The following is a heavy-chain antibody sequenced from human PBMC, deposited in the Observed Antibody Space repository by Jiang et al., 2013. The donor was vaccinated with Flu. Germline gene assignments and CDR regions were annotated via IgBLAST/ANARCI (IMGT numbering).Heavy chain of an antibody. Sequence: CAVYGGSFSGYYWSWIRQPPGKGLEWIGEVNHSGSTNYNPSLKSRFTISVDTSKNHFSLKLSSVTAADTAVYYCATQRKVYLRQLTGEYSSLGVAVDYWGQGTLVTVSS. CDR3: ATQRKVYLRQLTGEYSSLGVAVDY. CDR1: GGSFSGYY. CDR2: VNHSGST. J-gene: IGHJ4*02. V-gene: IGHV4-34*01. D-gene: IGHD6-6*01.